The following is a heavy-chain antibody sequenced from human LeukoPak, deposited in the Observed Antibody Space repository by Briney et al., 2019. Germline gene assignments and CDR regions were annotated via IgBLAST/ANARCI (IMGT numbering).Heavy chain of an antibody. CDR3: ARRMGCSGSTCYGDY. Sequence: SETLSLTCAVSGYSISNGYYWGWIRQPPGKGLEWIGSIYHTGNTYYNPSLKSRVTISVDTSKNQSSLKLSSVTAADTAVYYCARRMGCSGSTCYGDYWGQGILVTVSS. D-gene: IGHD2-15*01. CDR2: IYHTGNT. J-gene: IGHJ4*02. V-gene: IGHV4-38-2*01. CDR1: GYSISNGYY.